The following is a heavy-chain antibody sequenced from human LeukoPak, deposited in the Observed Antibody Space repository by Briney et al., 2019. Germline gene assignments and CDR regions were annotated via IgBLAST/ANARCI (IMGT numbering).Heavy chain of an antibody. CDR1: AYSISSGYY. J-gene: IGHJ4*02. Sequence: SETLSLTCPLSAYSISSGYYWAWIRQPPGKGLEWIGNIYHSGSTYYNPSLKSRVTISVDTSKNQFSLKLSSVTAADTAVYYCARRYSNSYFDYWGQGTLVTVSS. V-gene: IGHV4-38-2*01. CDR2: IYHSGST. D-gene: IGHD4-11*01. CDR3: ARRYSNSYFDY.